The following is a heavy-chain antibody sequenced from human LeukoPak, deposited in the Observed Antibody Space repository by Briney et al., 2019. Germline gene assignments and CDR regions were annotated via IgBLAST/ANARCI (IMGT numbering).Heavy chain of an antibody. CDR3: ARGLSGLRYFDWLLIGGYFDY. CDR1: GGSFSGYY. V-gene: IGHV4-34*01. D-gene: IGHD3-9*01. Sequence: PSKTLSLTCAVYGGSFSGYYWSWIRQPPGKGLEWIGEINHSESTNYNPSLKSRVTISVDTSKNQFSLKLSSVTAADTAVYYCARGLSGLRYFDWLLIGGYFDYWGQGTLVTVSS. J-gene: IGHJ4*02. CDR2: INHSEST.